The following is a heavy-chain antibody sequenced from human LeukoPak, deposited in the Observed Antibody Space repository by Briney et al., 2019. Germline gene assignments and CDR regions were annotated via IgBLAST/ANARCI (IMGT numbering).Heavy chain of an antibody. CDR1: GYTFTGYY. CDR2: IIPNSGGT. J-gene: IGHJ5*02. V-gene: IGHV1-2*02. D-gene: IGHD6-13*01. Sequence: ASVKVSCKASGYTFTGYYMHWVRQAPGQGLEWMGWIIPNSGGTNYAQKFQGRVTMTRDTSISTAYMELSRLRSDDTAVYYCARVDIAAAGERSWFDPWGQGTLVTVSS. CDR3: ARVDIAAAGERSWFDP.